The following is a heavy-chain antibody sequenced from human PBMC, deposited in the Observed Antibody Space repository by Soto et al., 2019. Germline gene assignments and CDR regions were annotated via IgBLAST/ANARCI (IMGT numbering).Heavy chain of an antibody. CDR3: ARLSGRYSSGEVDY. CDR1: GGSISSSSYY. Sequence: PXGTLTLTCTVSGGSISSSSYYWGWIRQPPGKGLEWIGSIYYSGSTYYNPSLKSRVTISVDTSKNQFSLKLSSVTAADTAVYYCARLSGRYSSGEVDYWGQGTLVTVSS. J-gene: IGHJ4*02. CDR2: IYYSGST. V-gene: IGHV4-39*01. D-gene: IGHD6-19*01.